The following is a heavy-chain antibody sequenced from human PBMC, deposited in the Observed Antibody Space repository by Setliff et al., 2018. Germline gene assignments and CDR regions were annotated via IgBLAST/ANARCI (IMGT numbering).Heavy chain of an antibody. CDR1: GFTFRSYA. V-gene: IGHV3-23*01. D-gene: IGHD6-6*01. Sequence: GGSLRLSCAASGFTFRSYAMSWVRQAPGKGLEWVSGISGSGGTTHYAGSVKGRFTIARDNSNSTLYLQMNSLRVEDTALYYCAKSSGSSSSTNLEYLGPGTLVTVSS. J-gene: IGHJ4*02. CDR2: ISGSGGTT. CDR3: AKSSGSSSSTNLEY.